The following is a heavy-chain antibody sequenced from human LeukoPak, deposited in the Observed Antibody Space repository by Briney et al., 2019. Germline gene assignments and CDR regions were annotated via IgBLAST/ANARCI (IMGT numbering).Heavy chain of an antibody. CDR3: ARGADPYKIAY. D-gene: IGHD3-16*02. CDR2: IHPSGSV. V-gene: IGHV4-30-2*01. Sequence: PSETLSLTCAVSGGSISSGGYSWSWIRQPPGKGLEWIGEIHPSGSVHYNPSLESRINISPDTSKKQLSLKLSSVTTADTALYYCARGADPYKIAYWGPGTLVTVSS. J-gene: IGHJ4*02. CDR1: GGSISSGGYS.